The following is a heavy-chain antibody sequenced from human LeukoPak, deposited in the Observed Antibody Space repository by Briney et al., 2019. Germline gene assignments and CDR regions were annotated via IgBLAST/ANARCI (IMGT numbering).Heavy chain of an antibody. Sequence: SETLSLTCTVSGGSISSSSYYWGWIRQPPGTGLEWIGSIYYTRSTYYNPSLKSRVTISVDTSKNQFSLKLTSVTAADTAVYYCARGVTMIVVVIHDWYFDLWGRGTLVTVSS. V-gene: IGHV4-39*01. CDR2: IYYTRST. CDR3: ARGVTMIVVVIHDWYFDL. CDR1: GGSISSSSYY. D-gene: IGHD3-22*01. J-gene: IGHJ2*01.